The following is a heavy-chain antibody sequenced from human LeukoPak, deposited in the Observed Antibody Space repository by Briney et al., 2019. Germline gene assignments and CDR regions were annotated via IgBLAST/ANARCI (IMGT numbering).Heavy chain of an antibody. CDR3: TKGKRGWNYRGDYYYYYMDV. CDR1: GFTSSSYA. J-gene: IGHJ6*03. V-gene: IGHV3-23*01. Sequence: GGSLRLSCAASGFTSSSYAMSWVRQAPGKGLEWVSAISGSGGSTYYADSVKGRFTISRDNSKNTLYLQMNSLRAEDTAVYYCTKGKRGWNYRGDYYYYYMDVWGKGTTVTVSS. CDR2: ISGSGGST. D-gene: IGHD1-7*01.